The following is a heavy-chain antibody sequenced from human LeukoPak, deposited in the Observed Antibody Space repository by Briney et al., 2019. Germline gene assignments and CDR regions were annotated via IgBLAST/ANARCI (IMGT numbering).Heavy chain of an antibody. D-gene: IGHD6-19*01. CDR3: ATETLSGWRHDAFDI. CDR1: GFTVNTYA. V-gene: IGHV3-23*01. Sequence: PGGSLRLSCAASGFTVNTYAMSWVRQAPGKGLEWVSGISGSGGNTYYADSVKGRFTISRDNSKNTLYLQMNSLRAEDTAVYYCATETLSGWRHDAFDIWGQGTMVTVSS. J-gene: IGHJ3*02. CDR2: ISGSGGNT.